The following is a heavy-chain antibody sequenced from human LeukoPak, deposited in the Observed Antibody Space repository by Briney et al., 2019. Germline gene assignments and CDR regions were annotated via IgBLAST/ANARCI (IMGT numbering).Heavy chain of an antibody. Sequence: GGSLRLSCAASEFTFSIYAMSWVRQAPGKGLEWVSGISGSGGSTYYADSVKGRFTISRYNSKNTLYLQMNSLRAEDTAVYYCAKDRGGNYLFYLDYGGQGTLVSVSS. CDR2: ISGSGGST. CDR1: EFTFSIYA. V-gene: IGHV3-23*01. D-gene: IGHD1-26*01. J-gene: IGHJ4*02. CDR3: AKDRGGNYLFYLDY.